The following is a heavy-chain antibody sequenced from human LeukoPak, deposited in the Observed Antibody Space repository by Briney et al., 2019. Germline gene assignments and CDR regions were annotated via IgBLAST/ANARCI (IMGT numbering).Heavy chain of an antibody. CDR2: INHSGST. D-gene: IGHD2/OR15-2a*01. CDR3: AMVLYHSGRPGP. V-gene: IGHV4-34*08. J-gene: IGHJ5*02. CDR1: GGTLIGYD. Sequence: SETLSLTCAVYGGTLIGYDWGWIRQPPAKELEWIGEINHSGSTNYSPSLKSRVTISIDTSRNLYSLKVNSVTAADTAVYYCAMVLYHSGRPGPWGQGTLVTVSP.